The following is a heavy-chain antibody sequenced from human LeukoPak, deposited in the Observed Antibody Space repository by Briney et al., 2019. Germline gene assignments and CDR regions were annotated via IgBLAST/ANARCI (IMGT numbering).Heavy chain of an antibody. D-gene: IGHD3-10*01. CDR3: AKEKYYGSD. J-gene: IGHJ4*02. Sequence: PGGSLRLSCAASGCTFSSYAMSWVRQAPGKGLEWVSSISAGGGSTNYADSVKGRFTISREHPKNTLYLQMNSLRAEDTDVYYCAKEKYYGSDWGQGTLVTVSS. CDR2: ISAGGGST. CDR1: GCTFSSYA. V-gene: IGHV3-23*01.